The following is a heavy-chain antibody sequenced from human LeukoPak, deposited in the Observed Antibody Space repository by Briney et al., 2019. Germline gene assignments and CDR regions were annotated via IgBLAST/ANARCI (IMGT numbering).Heavy chain of an antibody. CDR2: IIPIFGTA. D-gene: IGHD6-13*01. V-gene: IGHV1-69*13. CDR3: ARDGEQIWQQGAFDI. CDR1: GYTFTGYY. J-gene: IGHJ3*02. Sequence: SVKVSCKASGYTFTGYYMHWVRQAPGQGLEWMGGIIPIFGTANYAQKFQGRVTITADESTSTAYMELSSLRSEDTAVYYCARDGEQIWQQGAFDIWGQGTMVTVSS.